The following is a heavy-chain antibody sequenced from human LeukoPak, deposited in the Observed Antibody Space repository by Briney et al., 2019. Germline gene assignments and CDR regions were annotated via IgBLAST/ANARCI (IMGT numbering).Heavy chain of an antibody. CDR3: ATNSGGSSGYYYY. CDR2: FDLEDGDT. CDR1: GYTLTELS. J-gene: IGHJ4*02. D-gene: IGHD3-22*01. V-gene: IGHV1-24*01. Sequence: ASVKVSCKVSGYTLTELSMHWVRQAPGKGLEWMGGFDLEDGDTIYAQKFQGRVTMTEDPSTDTAYMELSSLRSEDTAVYYCATNSGGSSGYYYYWGQGTLVTVSS.